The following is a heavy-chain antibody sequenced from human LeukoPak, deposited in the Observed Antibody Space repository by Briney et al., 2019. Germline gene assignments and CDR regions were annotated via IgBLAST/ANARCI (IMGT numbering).Heavy chain of an antibody. CDR1: GFTFSVYN. D-gene: IGHD3-3*01. J-gene: IGHJ4*02. Sequence: GGSLRLSCAASGFTFSVYNMNWVRQAPGKGLEWVSSISSSSSYIYYADSVKGRFTISRDNAKNSLYLQMNSLRAEDTAVYYCAGESITIFGVVTKAPYYWGQGTLVTVSS. CDR3: AGESITIFGVVTKAPYY. V-gene: IGHV3-21*01. CDR2: ISSSSSYI.